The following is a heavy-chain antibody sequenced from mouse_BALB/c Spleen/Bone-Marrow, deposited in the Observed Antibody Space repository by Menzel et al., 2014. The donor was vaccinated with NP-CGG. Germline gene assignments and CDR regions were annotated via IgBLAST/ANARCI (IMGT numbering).Heavy chain of an antibody. V-gene: IGHV1S81*02. Sequence: VQLQQSGAELVKPGASVKLSCKASGYTFTNYWMHWVKQRPGQGLEWIGEVNPSNGCTNYNEKFKSKATLTVDKSSSTAYMQLSSLTSEDAAVYCCASPHLRDYAMDYWGQGTSVTVSS. CDR2: VNPSNGCT. J-gene: IGHJ4*01. CDR1: GYTFTNYW. CDR3: ASPHLRDYAMDY. D-gene: IGHD1-1*01.